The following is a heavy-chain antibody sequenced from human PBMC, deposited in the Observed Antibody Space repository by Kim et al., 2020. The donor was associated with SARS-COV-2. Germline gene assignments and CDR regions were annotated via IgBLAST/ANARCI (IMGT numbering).Heavy chain of an antibody. D-gene: IGHD2-15*01. V-gene: IGHV4-39*07. CDR2: IYYSGST. CDR1: GGSISSSSYY. CDR3: ARGLRVVVAATPYYYYG. J-gene: IGHJ6*01. Sequence: SETLSLTCTVSGGSISSSSYYWGWIRQPPGKGLEWIGSIYYSGSTYYNPSLKSRVTISVDTSKNQFSLKLSSVTAADTAVYYCARGLRVVVAATPYYYYG.